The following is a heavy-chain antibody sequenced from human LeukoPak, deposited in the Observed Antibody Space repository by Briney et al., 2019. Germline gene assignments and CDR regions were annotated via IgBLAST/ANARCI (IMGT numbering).Heavy chain of an antibody. CDR3: ARNGDYCIDV. D-gene: IGHD2-8*01. Sequence: SETLSLTCGVSGGSIISNRWRWVRQPPGKGLEWIGEIHPSGSTNYNPSLKARVTISVDKPKNQFSLKLSSVTAADTAVYYCARNGDYCIDVWGKGTTVTVS. CDR2: IHPSGST. J-gene: IGHJ6*03. V-gene: IGHV4-4*02. CDR1: GGSIISNR.